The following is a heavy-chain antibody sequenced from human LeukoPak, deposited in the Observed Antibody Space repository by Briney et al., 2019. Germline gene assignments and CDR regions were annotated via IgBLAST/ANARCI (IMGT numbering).Heavy chain of an antibody. V-gene: IGHV4-4*09. D-gene: IGHD6-6*01. CDR2: IYSSGTN. J-gene: IGHJ4*02. CDR1: GASISSDY. CDR3: SRLLPSRPDFYFDY. Sequence: SETLSLTCTVSGASISSDYWSWIRQPPGRRPEWIGYIYSSGTNKYNPSLQSRVTISIDTSKNQFSLKLTSMTAADTAVYFCSRLLPSRPDFYFDYWGQGTLVTVSS.